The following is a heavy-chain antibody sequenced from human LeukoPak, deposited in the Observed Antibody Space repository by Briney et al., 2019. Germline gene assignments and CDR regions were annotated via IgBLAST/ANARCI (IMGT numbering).Heavy chain of an antibody. D-gene: IGHD6-13*01. CDR2: IYYSGST. Sequence: SETLSLTCSVSGGFISSSSYSWGWIRQPPGKGLEWIGSIYYSGSTYYKPSLKSRVTISVDTSKNQFSLKLSSVTATDTAVYYCARLSSSWYQDWYFDLWGRGTLVTVSS. CDR1: GGFISSSSYS. CDR3: ARLSSSWYQDWYFDL. V-gene: IGHV4-39*01. J-gene: IGHJ2*01.